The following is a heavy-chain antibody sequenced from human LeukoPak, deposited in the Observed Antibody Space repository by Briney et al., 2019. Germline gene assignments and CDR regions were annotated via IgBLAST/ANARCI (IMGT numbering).Heavy chain of an antibody. J-gene: IGHJ4*02. CDR2: IYPGDSDT. CDR3: ARRYCSGGSCSGYFDY. CDR1: GYSFTSYW. Sequence: GESLKISCKGSGYSFTSYWIGWVRQTPGKGLEWMGIIYPGDSDTRYSPSFQGQVTISADKSISTAYLQWSSLKASDTAMYYCARRYCSGGSCSGYFDYWGQGTLVTVSS. D-gene: IGHD2-15*01. V-gene: IGHV5-51*01.